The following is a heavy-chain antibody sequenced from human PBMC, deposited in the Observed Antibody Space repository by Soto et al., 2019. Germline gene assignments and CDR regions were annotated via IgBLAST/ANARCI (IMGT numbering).Heavy chain of an antibody. D-gene: IGHD2-21*02. V-gene: IGHV4-59*01. CDR2: IYNTGST. J-gene: IGHJ6*02. CDR3: ARDLWGYCGTDCFPLDV. CDR1: GGSISGYY. Sequence: QVQLQESGPGLVKPSETLSLTCTVSGGSISGYYWSWIRQPPGKGLEWMWYIYNTGSTVDNPSFRSRVNISVDTSKNQFSLKLNSATAADTALAYCARDLWGYCGTDCFPLDVWVQGTTVTVSS.